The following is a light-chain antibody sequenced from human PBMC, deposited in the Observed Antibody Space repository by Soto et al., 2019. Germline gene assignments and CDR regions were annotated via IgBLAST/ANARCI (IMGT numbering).Light chain of an antibody. Sequence: EIVMTQSPATLSVSPGARATLSYRASQTVTSSFLAWYQRKPGQAPRLLIYGASDRATGIPDRFSGSGSGTDFTLTISRLEPEDFAVYYCQQYGDSPWTFGQGTKVDIK. J-gene: IGKJ1*01. V-gene: IGKV3-20*01. CDR1: QTVTSSF. CDR3: QQYGDSPWT. CDR2: GAS.